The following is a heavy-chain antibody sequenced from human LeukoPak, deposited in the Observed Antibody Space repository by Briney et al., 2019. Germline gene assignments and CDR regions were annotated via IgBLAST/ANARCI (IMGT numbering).Heavy chain of an antibody. D-gene: IGHD3-22*01. Sequence: GGSLRLSCAASGFTFSSYGMHWVRQVPGKGLEWLALISHDGSNEYYGDFVKGRFTISRDNARNSLYLLMNSLRAEDTAIYYCARDRGSDTSGYEDFDYWGQGTLVTVSS. CDR3: ARDRGSDTSGYEDFDY. CDR1: GFTFSSYG. J-gene: IGHJ4*02. CDR2: ISHDGSNE. V-gene: IGHV3-33*05.